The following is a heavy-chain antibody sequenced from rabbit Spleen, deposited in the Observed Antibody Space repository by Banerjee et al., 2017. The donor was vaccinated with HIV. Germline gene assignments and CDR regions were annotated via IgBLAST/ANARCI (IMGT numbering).Heavy chain of an antibody. CDR2: IDAGSSGFT. V-gene: IGHV1S40*01. J-gene: IGHJ4*01. CDR1: GVSFSGDSY. D-gene: IGHD4-1*01. CDR3: ARDLAGVIGWNFDL. Sequence: QSLEESGGGLVKPGGTLTLTCKASGVSFSGDSYMCWVRQAPGKGLEWVVCIDAGSSGFTYFASWAKGRFTISKTSSTTVTLQMTSLTAADTATYFCARDLAGVIGWNFDLWGPGTLVTVS.